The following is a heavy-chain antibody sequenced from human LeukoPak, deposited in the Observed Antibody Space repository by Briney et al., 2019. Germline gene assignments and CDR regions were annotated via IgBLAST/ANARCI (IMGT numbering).Heavy chain of an antibody. J-gene: IGHJ4*02. CDR1: GGSISSSSYY. V-gene: IGHV4-39*01. CDR3: ARFPGLWLTR. CDR2: IYYSGST. Sequence: PSETLSLTCTVSGGSISSSSYYWGWIRQPPGKGLEWIGSIYYSGSTYYNPSLKSRVTISVDTSKNQFSLKLSSVTAADTAVYYCARFPGLWLTRWGQGTPVTVSS. D-gene: IGHD5-18*01.